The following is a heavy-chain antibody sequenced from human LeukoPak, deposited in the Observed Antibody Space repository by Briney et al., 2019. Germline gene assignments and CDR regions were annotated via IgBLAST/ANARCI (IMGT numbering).Heavy chain of an antibody. CDR3: VRGLRLQTSPDY. D-gene: IGHD3-16*01. CDR1: GVRFSTYW. CDR2: IRSGGSST. Sequence: QLGGSLRLSCAAFGVRFSTYWVQWVGQAAGQRLGWVSGIRSGGSSTTYADSVKGRCTISRDNAENTLYLQMNSLRAEDTAVYFCVRGLRLQTSPDYWGQGTLVTASS. J-gene: IGHJ4*02. V-gene: IGHV3-74*01.